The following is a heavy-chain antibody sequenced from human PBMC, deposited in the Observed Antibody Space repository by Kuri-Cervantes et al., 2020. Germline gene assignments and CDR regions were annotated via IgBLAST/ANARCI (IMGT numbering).Heavy chain of an antibody. Sequence: LSLTCAASGFTFSSYGMHWVRQAPGKGLEWVAVISYDGSNKYYADSVKGRFTISRDNSKNTLYLQMNSLRAEDTAVYYCAREEAGDSFDSWGQGTLVTVSS. CDR1: GFTFSSYG. D-gene: IGHD2-21*01. CDR3: AREEAGDSFDS. CDR2: ISYDGSNK. V-gene: IGHV3-30*03. J-gene: IGHJ5*01.